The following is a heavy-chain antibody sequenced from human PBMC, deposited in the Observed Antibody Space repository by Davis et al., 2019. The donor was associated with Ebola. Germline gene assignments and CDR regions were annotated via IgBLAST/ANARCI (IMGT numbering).Heavy chain of an antibody. J-gene: IGHJ6*02. Sequence: ASVKVSCKASGYTFTSYGISWVRQAPGQGLEWMGWMNPNSGNTGYAQKFQGRVTMTRNTSISTAYMELRSLRSDDTAVYYCARDYQTAMDRYYYYGMDVWGQGTTVTVSS. CDR1: GYTFTSYG. CDR2: MNPNSGNT. D-gene: IGHD5-18*01. CDR3: ARDYQTAMDRYYYYGMDV. V-gene: IGHV1-8*02.